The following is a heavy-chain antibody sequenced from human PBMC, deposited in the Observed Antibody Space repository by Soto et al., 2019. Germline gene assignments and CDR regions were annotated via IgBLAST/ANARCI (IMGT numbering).Heavy chain of an antibody. CDR2: IHHSGNT. CDR3: SIRVTPTGFDY. D-gene: IGHD2-21*02. V-gene: IGHV4-38-2*01. CDR1: GYSISSGYY. Sequence: SETLSLTCVVSGYSISSGYYWVWIRQPPGKGLEWIGSIHHSGNTYYTPSLKSRVTISADTSKNHFSLKLRSVTAADTAVYSCSIRVTPTGFDYWGQGTLVTVSS. J-gene: IGHJ4*02.